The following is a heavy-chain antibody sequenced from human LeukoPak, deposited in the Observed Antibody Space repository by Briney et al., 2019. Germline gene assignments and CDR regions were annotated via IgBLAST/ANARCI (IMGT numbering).Heavy chain of an antibody. CDR3: ARVANWNYGYYYYYMDV. CDR2: ISTSSSYI. D-gene: IGHD1-7*01. V-gene: IGHV3-21*01. Sequence: GGSLRLSCAGTGFSVSTNYMSWVRQAPGKGLEWVSFISTSSSYIYSADSVKGRFSISRDNAKNSLYLQINSLRAEDTAVYYCARVANWNYGYYYYYMDVWGKGTTVTVSS. CDR1: GFSVSTNY. J-gene: IGHJ6*03.